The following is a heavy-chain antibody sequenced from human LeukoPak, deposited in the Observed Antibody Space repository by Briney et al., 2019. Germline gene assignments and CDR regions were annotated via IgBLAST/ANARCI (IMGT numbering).Heavy chain of an antibody. V-gene: IGHV1-18*01. CDR3: ARGASSGSYYHS. D-gene: IGHD1-26*01. Sequence: GASVKVSCKASGYTFTAFGVSWVRQAPGQGLEWMGWINPYNDNTDYAQKFQGRVSMTTDTATSTVYMELRSLISDDTAVYYCARGASSGSYYHSWGQGTLVTVSS. CDR2: INPYNDNT. CDR1: GYTFTAFG. J-gene: IGHJ4*02.